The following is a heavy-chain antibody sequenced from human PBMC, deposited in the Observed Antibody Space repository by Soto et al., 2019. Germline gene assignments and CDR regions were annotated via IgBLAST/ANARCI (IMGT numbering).Heavy chain of an antibody. V-gene: IGHV1-69*13. J-gene: IGHJ5*02. CDR1: GGTFSSYA. D-gene: IGHD3-22*01. CDR2: IIPIFGTA. CDR3: ARVSGNYYDSSGYYYGDDSGFDP. Sequence: GASVKVSCKASGGTFSSYAISWVRQAPGQGLEWMGGIIPIFGTANYAQKFQGRVTITADESTSTAYMELSSLRSEDTAVYYCARVSGNYYDSSGYYYGDDSGFDPWGQGTLVTVSS.